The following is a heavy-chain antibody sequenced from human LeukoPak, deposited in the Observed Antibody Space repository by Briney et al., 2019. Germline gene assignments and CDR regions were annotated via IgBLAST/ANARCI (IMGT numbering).Heavy chain of an antibody. CDR1: GGSISSGDYF. V-gene: IGHV4-31*03. Sequence: SQTLSLTCPVSGGSISSGDYFWSWIRQHPGKGLEWIGYIYDSGSTYNNPSLKSRVAISVDRSKNQFSLKLSSVTAADTAVYYCARLISAYYADCWDQGALVTVSS. J-gene: IGHJ4*02. CDR3: ARLISAYYADC. D-gene: IGHD1-26*01. CDR2: IYDSGST.